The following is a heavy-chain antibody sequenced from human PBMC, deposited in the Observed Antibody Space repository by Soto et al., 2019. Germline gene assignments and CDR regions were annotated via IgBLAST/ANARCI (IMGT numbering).Heavy chain of an antibody. Sequence: SVKVSCKASGGTFSSYAISWVRQAPGQRLEWMGGIIAGYGTANYAQKFQGRVTITRDASASTAYMELSSLRSEDTAVYYCARDRRFPVMDVWGQGTTVTVSS. CDR3: ARDRRFPVMDV. D-gene: IGHD3-3*01. CDR2: IIAGYGTA. CDR1: GGTFSSYA. J-gene: IGHJ6*02. V-gene: IGHV1-69*05.